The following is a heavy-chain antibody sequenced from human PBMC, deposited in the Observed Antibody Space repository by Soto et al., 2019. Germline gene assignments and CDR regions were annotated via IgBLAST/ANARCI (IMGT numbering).Heavy chain of an antibody. D-gene: IGHD3-10*01. J-gene: IGHJ4*02. CDR2: ISAYNGNT. Sequence: ASVKVSCKASGYTFTSYSISWVRQAPGQGLEWMGWISAYNGNTNYAQKLQGRVTMTTDTSTSTAYMELRSLRSDDTAVYYCARGSMVRGVIMIPHYFDYWGQGTLVTVSS. CDR1: GYTFTSYS. V-gene: IGHV1-18*01. CDR3: ARGSMVRGVIMIPHYFDY.